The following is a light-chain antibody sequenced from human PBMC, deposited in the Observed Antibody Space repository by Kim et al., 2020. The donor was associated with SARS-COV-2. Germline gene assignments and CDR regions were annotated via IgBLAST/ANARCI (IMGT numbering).Light chain of an antibody. CDR3: QTWDTGIMV. V-gene: IGLV4-69*01. J-gene: IGLJ3*02. CDR2: VNSDGSH. CDR1: SGHSSYA. Sequence: QPVLTQSPSASASLGASVKLTCTLSSGHSSYAIAWHQQQPEKGPRYLMKVNSDGSHSKGDGIPDRFSGSSSGAERYLTISSLQSEDEAEYYCQTWDTGIMVFGGGTKLTVL.